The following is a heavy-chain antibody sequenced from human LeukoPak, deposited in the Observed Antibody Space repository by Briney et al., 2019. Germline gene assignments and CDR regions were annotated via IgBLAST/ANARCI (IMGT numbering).Heavy chain of an antibody. CDR1: GGTFSSYA. D-gene: IGHD6-6*01. V-gene: IGHV1-8*02. CDR3: ARGAPYSSSSGTLLFDY. Sequence: ASVTVSCKASGGTFSSYAISWVRQAPGQGLEWMGWMNPNSGNTGYAQKFQGRVTMTRNTSISTAYMELSSLRSEDTAVYYCARGAPYSSSSGTLLFDYWGQGTLVTVSS. J-gene: IGHJ4*02. CDR2: MNPNSGNT.